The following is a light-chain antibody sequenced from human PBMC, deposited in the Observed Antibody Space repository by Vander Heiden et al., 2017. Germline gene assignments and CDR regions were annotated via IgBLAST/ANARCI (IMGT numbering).Light chain of an antibody. CDR3: QLDNNWPWT. V-gene: IGKV3-15*01. CDR2: GAS. Sequence: EIAMTQSPATLPVSPGERATLSCRASQSVSSNLAWYQQKPGQAPRLLIYGASTSATGIPARFSGSGPGTEFTLTIRSLQSEDFAVYYSQLDNNWPWTFGQGTKVEIK. J-gene: IGKJ1*01. CDR1: QSVSSN.